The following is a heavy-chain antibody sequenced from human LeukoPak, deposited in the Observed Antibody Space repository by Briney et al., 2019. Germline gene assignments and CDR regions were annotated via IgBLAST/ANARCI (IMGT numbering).Heavy chain of an antibody. Sequence: PGGPLRLSCAASGFTFSSYWMSWVRQAPGKGLEWVANIKQDGSEKYYVDSVKGRFTISRDNAKNSLYLQMNSLRAEDTAVYYCARESDYYDSSGYYYPSGFDYWGQGTLVTVSS. CDR1: GFTFSSYW. J-gene: IGHJ4*02. D-gene: IGHD3-22*01. CDR3: ARESDYYDSSGYYYPSGFDY. V-gene: IGHV3-7*01. CDR2: IKQDGSEK.